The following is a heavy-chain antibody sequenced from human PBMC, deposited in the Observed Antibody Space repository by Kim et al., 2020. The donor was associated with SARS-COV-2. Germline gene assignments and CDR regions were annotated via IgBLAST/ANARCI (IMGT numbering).Heavy chain of an antibody. Sequence: SETLSLTCTVSGCSISSYYWSWIRQPPGKGLEWIGYIYYSGSTNYNPSLKSRDTISVDTSKNQFSLKLISVTAAHTAVYSCARHFPLRYGQLVEVSYYYLGQGTLVTVSS. J-gene: IGHJ4*02. CDR2: IYYSGST. V-gene: IGHV4-59*08. D-gene: IGHD6-6*01. CDR1: GCSISSYY. CDR3: ARHFPLRYGQLVEVSYYY.